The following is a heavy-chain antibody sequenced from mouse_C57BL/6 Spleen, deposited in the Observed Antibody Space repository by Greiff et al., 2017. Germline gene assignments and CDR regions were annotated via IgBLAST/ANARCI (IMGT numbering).Heavy chain of an antibody. Sequence: EVKLQESGGGLVQPGGSMKLSCVASGFTFSNYWMNWVRQSTEKGLEWVAQIRLKSDNYATHSAESVKGRFTISRDGSKRSVELQRNNVRAEDTGSYDSTVITTGEGYFDYWGQGTTLTVSS. V-gene: IGHV6-3*01. J-gene: IGHJ2*01. CDR2: IRLKSDNYAT. D-gene: IGHD1-1*01. CDR1: GFTFSNYW. CDR3: TVITTGEGYFDY.